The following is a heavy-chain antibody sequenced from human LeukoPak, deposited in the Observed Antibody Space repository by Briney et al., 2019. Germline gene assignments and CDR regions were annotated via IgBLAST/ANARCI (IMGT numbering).Heavy chain of an antibody. V-gene: IGHV1-69*13. CDR3: ARLPYDSSGYLDY. Sequence: SVKVSCKASVGTFRSYAISWVRQAPGQGLEWMGGIIPIFGTANYAQKFQGRVTITADESTSTAYMELSSLRSEDTAVYYCARLPYDSSGYLDYWGQGTLVTVSS. J-gene: IGHJ4*02. CDR2: IIPIFGTA. D-gene: IGHD3-22*01. CDR1: VGTFRSYA.